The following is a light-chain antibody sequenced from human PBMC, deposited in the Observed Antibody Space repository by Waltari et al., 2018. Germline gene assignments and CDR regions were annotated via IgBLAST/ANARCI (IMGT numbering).Light chain of an antibody. CDR3: QQSYTTLWT. CDR1: HRINSY. J-gene: IGKJ1*01. CDR2: STS. Sequence: DIQMTHSPSSLSASLGDRVPITCRASHRINSYLNWYQQKPGKAPKLLIYSTSSLQSGVPSRFSGSGSGTDFTLTISSLQPEDFATYYCQQSYTTLWTFGQGTKVETK. V-gene: IGKV1-39*01.